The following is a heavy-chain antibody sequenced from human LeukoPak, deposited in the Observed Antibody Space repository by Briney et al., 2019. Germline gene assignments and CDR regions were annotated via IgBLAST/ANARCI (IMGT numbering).Heavy chain of an antibody. J-gene: IGHJ4*02. Sequence: SETLSLTCTVSGGSISSSSYYWGWIRQPPGKGLEWIGEINHSGSTNYNPSLKSRVTISVDTSKNQFSLKLSSVTAADTAVYYCARGGIAAPNFDYWGQGTLVTVSS. CDR1: GGSISSSSYY. CDR3: ARGGIAAPNFDY. D-gene: IGHD6-13*01. V-gene: IGHV4-39*07. CDR2: INHSGST.